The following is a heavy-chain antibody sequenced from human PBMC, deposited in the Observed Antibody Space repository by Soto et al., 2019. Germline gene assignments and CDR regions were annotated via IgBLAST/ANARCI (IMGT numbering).Heavy chain of an antibody. V-gene: IGHV3-23*01. CDR3: AVGRHKTRRSNTWLER. J-gene: IGHJ5*02. CDR1: GVNFSSSA. CDR2: ISDTGGGT. Sequence: PGGSLRLSCAASGVNFSSSAMNLVRQAPGKGLEWVSAISDTGGGTFYAGSVKGRFTISRDSSKNTLYLQMHSLRADDSAIYFCAVGRHKTRRSNTWLERWGGGTLVTVSS. D-gene: IGHD4-17*01.